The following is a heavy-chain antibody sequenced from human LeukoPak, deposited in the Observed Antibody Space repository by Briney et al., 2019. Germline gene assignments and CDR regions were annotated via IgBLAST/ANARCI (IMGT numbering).Heavy chain of an antibody. CDR1: GGSISSYY. CDR3: ARGGYCSSTSCYGPDWFDP. Sequence: SETLSLTCTVSGGSISSYYWSWIRQPPGKGLEWIGYIYSSGSTNYNPSLKSRVTISVDTSKNQFSLKLSSVTAADTAVYYCARGGYCSSTSCYGPDWFDPWGQGTLVTVSS. J-gene: IGHJ5*02. V-gene: IGHV4-59*01. CDR2: IYSSGST. D-gene: IGHD2-2*01.